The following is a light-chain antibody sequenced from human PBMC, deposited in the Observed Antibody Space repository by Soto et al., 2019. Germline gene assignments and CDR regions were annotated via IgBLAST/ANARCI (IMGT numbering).Light chain of an antibody. V-gene: IGKV3-20*01. CDR3: QQYGRSAGLFT. CDR2: DAS. J-gene: IGKJ3*01. Sequence: EIVLTQSPGTLSLSPGERATLSCRASQSVSNTYLAWYQQKPGQAPRLLIYDASSRATGIPDRFSGSGPGTDFTLTISRLGPEDFAVYYCQQYGRSAGLFTFGPGTKVDIK. CDR1: QSVSNTY.